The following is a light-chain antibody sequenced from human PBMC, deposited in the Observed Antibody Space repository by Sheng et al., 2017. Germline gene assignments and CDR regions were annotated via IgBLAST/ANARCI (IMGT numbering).Light chain of an antibody. CDR3: GSWDSSLRGGV. CDR1: HSNIGNNY. Sequence: QTVLTQPPSMSAPPGQKATISCSGSHSNIGNNYVSWYQQLPGTSPRLLIFENDKRPSGIPDRFSGSKSGSSATLGITGVQPGDEAVYYCGSWDSSLRGGVFGGGTKLTVL. J-gene: IGLJ3*02. V-gene: IGLV1-51*01. CDR2: END.